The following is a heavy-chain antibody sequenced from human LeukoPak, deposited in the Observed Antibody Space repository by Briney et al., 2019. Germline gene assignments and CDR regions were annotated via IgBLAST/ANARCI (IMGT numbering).Heavy chain of an antibody. CDR3: ARTVYYYGSSGYDDY. Sequence: ASVKVSCKASGGTFSSYAISWVRQAPGQGLEWMGWISAYNGNTNYAQKLQGRVTMTTDTSTSTAYMELRSLRSDDTAVYYCARTVYYYGSSGYDDYWGQGTLVTVSS. J-gene: IGHJ4*02. V-gene: IGHV1-18*01. CDR1: GGTFSSYA. CDR2: ISAYNGNT. D-gene: IGHD3-22*01.